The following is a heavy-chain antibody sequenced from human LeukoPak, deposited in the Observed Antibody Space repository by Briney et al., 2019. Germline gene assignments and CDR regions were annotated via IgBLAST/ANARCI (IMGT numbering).Heavy chain of an antibody. Sequence: SETLSLTCTVSGAYISSYYWSWIRQPPGKGLEWIGYMYYSGSTNYNPSLKSRVTISVDTSKDQFSLKLSSVTAADTAVYYCASYLDTVFDYWGQGTLVTVSS. J-gene: IGHJ4*02. D-gene: IGHD2-8*02. CDR2: MYYSGST. V-gene: IGHV4-59*01. CDR1: GAYISSYY. CDR3: ASYLDTVFDY.